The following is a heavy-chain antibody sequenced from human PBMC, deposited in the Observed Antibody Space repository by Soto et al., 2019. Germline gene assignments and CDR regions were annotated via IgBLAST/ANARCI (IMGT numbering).Heavy chain of an antibody. Sequence: QVQLVQSGAEVKKPGSSVKVSCKASGGTFSSDSFSWVRQAPGQGLEWMGGIIPMFDTPIYAQKFQDRVTITADESTSTAYMQLSSMRSGDTAVYYCARSGGLDRDFNYWGQGSLVPVSS. D-gene: IGHD2-15*01. CDR3: ARSGGLDRDFNY. CDR2: IIPMFDTP. V-gene: IGHV1-69*12. J-gene: IGHJ4*02. CDR1: GGTFSSDS.